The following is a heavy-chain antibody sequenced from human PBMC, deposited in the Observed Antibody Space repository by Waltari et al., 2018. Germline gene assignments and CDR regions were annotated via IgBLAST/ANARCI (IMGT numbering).Heavy chain of an antibody. V-gene: IGHV4-34*01. J-gene: IGHJ6*02. CDR3: ARGFTYRYYYYGMDV. Sequence: QVQLQQWGAGLLKPSETLSLTCAVYGGSFSGYYWICIRHPPGKGLEWIGEINHSGSTNYNPSLKSRVTISVDTSKNQFSLKLSSVTAADTAVYYCARGFTYRYYYYGMDVWGQGTTVTVSS. D-gene: IGHD3-16*02. CDR2: INHSGST. CDR1: GGSFSGYY.